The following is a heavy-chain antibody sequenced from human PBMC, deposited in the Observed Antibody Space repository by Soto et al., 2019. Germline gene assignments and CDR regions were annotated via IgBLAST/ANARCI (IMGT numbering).Heavy chain of an antibody. CDR2: IIHIIHIP. J-gene: IGHJ6*03. D-gene: IGHD3-16*01. Sequence: QVQLVQSGAEVKKPGSSVKVSCKASGGTFSSYTCSWVRQAPGQGLEWMGRIIHIIHIPKYAQKFQGRVTITADKSTSTAYMELSSLRSEDTAVYYCASSDYICESGHRHYLDVWGNGTTVTVSS. V-gene: IGHV1-69*02. CDR3: ASSDYICESGHRHYLDV. CDR1: GGTFSSYT.